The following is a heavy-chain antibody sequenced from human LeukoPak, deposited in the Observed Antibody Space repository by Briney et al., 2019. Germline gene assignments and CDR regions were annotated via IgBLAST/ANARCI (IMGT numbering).Heavy chain of an antibody. V-gene: IGHV4-34*01. D-gene: IGHD6-19*01. CDR2: INHSGST. J-gene: IGHJ4*02. Sequence: PSETLSLTCAVYGGSFSGYYWSWIRQPPGRGLEWIGEINHSGSTNYNPSLKSRVTISVDTSKNQFSLKLSSVTAVDTAVYYCARRKGSRYSSGWSDYWGQGTLVTVSS. CDR1: GGSFSGYY. CDR3: ARRKGSRYSSGWSDY.